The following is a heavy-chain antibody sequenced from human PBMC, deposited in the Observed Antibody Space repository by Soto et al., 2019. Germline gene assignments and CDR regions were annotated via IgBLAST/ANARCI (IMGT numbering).Heavy chain of an antibody. J-gene: IGHJ5*02. CDR1: GYTFTSYG. CDR2: ISAYNGNT. CDR3: ARDRRVTVTTFSRGYWFDP. V-gene: IGHV1-18*01. Sequence: QVQLVQSGAEVKKPGASVKVSCKASGYTFTSYGISWVRQAPGQGLEWMGWISAYNGNTNYAQKHEGRVTMTTDTSTSTAYMELRSMRSDDTAVYYCARDRRVTVTTFSRGYWFDPWGQGTLVTVSS. D-gene: IGHD4-17*01.